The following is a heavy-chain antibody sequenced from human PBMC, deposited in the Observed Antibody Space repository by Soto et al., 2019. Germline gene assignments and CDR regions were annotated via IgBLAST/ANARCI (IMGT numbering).Heavy chain of an antibody. CDR1: GGTFSSYA. CDR2: IIPIFGTA. Sequence: QVPLVQSGAEVKKPGSSVKVSCKASGGTFSSYAISWVRQAPGQGLEWMGGIIPIFGTANYAQKFQGRVTITADESTSTTYMELSSLRSEDTAVYYCARGLGPRRRYYDSSGPDPWGQGTLVTVSS. V-gene: IGHV1-69*01. J-gene: IGHJ5*02. D-gene: IGHD3-22*01. CDR3: ARGLGPRRRYYDSSGPDP.